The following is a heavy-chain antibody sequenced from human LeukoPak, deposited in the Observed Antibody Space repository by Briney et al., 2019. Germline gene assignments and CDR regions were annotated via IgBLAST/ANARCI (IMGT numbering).Heavy chain of an antibody. D-gene: IGHD3-16*01. J-gene: IGHJ6*03. CDR2: ISSSGSTI. V-gene: IGHV3-48*03. CDR1: GFTFSSYE. Sequence: GGSLRLSCAASGFTFSSYEMNWVRQAPGKGLEWVSYISSSGSTIYYADSVKGRFTISRDNAKNSLYLQMNSLRAEDTAVYYCARDYYDYVWGSSETYYYYYMDVWGKGTTVTISS. CDR3: ARDYYDYVWGSSETYYYYYMDV.